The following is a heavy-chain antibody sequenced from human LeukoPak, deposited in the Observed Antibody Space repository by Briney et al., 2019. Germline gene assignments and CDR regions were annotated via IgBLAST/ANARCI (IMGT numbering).Heavy chain of an antibody. Sequence: SETLSLTCAVYGGSFSGYYWSWIRQPPGKGLEWIGEINHSGSTNYNPSLKSRVTISIDKSKNRFSLELTSVTAADTAVYYCARYSSTWPYWYFDLWGRGILVTVSS. D-gene: IGHD6-13*01. CDR2: INHSGST. CDR3: ARYSSTWPYWYFDL. J-gene: IGHJ2*01. V-gene: IGHV4-34*01. CDR1: GGSFSGYY.